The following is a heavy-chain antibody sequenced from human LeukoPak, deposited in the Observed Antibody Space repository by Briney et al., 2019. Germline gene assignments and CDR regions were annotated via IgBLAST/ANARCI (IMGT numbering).Heavy chain of an antibody. CDR3: AKGKDYDFWSGPLMDV. V-gene: IGHV3-23*01. CDR2: ISGSGGST. Sequence: GASLRLSCAASGFIFSSYAMSWVCQAPGKGLEWVSAISGSGGSTYYADSVKGRFTISRDNSKNTLYLQMNSLRAEDTAVYYCAKGKDYDFWSGPLMDVWGQGTTVTVSS. D-gene: IGHD3-3*01. CDR1: GFIFSSYA. J-gene: IGHJ6*02.